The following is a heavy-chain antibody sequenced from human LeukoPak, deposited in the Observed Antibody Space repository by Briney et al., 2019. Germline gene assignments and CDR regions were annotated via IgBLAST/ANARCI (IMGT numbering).Heavy chain of an antibody. J-gene: IGHJ4*02. D-gene: IGHD2-15*01. V-gene: IGHV3-48*03. Sequence: GGSLRLSCAASGFTFSSYEMSWVRQAPGKGLEWVSYISGSGSIIYYADSVKGRFTISRDSPKNTLYLQMNSLRAGDAAVYYCAKAPVTTCSGAYCYPFDYWSQGTLVTVSS. CDR2: ISGSGSII. CDR3: AKAPVTTCSGAYCYPFDY. CDR1: GFTFSSYE.